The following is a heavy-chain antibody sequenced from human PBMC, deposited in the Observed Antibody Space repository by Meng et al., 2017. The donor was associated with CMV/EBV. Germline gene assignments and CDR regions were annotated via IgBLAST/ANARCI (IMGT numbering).Heavy chain of an antibody. CDR3: ARRIYCSSTSCYSDYFDY. D-gene: IGHD2-2*01. V-gene: IGHV4-59*01. J-gene: IGHJ4*02. CDR1: GGSISSYY. CDR2: IYYSGST. Sequence: GSLRLSCTVSGGSISSYYWSWIRQPPGKGLEWIGYIYYSGSTNYNPSLKSRVTISVDTSKNQFSLKLSSVTAADTAVYYCARRIYCSSTSCYSDYFDYRGQGTLVTVSS.